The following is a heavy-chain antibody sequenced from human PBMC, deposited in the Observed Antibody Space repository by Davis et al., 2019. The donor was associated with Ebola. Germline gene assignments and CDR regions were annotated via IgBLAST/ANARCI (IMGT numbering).Heavy chain of an antibody. CDR2: ISYDGSNK. V-gene: IGHV3-30-3*02. CDR1: GFTFSSYA. CDR3: AKSAVVLVVYAIGS. Sequence: PGGSLRLSCAASGFTFSSYAMHWVRQAPGKGLEWVAVISYDGSNKYYADSVKGRFTISRDNSKNTLYLQMNSLRAEDTAVYYCAKSAVVLVVYAIGSWGQGTLVTVSS. D-gene: IGHD2-8*02. J-gene: IGHJ4*02.